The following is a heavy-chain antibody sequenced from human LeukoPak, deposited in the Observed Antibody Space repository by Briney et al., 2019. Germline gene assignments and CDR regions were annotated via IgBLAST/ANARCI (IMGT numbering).Heavy chain of an antibody. V-gene: IGHV1-69*01. CDR2: IIPIFGTA. CDR1: GGTFSSYA. Sequence: SVKVSCKASGGTFSSYAISWVRQAPGQGLEWMGGIIPIFGTANYAQKFQGRVTITADESTSTAYMELSSLRSEDTAVYYCARDSFMEVVYYSSSSVLSFDYWGQGTLVTVSS. CDR3: ARDSFMEVVYYSSSSVLSFDY. J-gene: IGHJ4*02. D-gene: IGHD6-6*01.